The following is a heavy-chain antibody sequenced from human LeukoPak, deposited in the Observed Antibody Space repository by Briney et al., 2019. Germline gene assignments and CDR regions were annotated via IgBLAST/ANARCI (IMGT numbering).Heavy chain of an antibody. Sequence: ASVKVYCKASGYTFTGYYMHWVRQAPGQGLEWMGWINPNSGGTNYAQKFQGRVTMTRDTSISTAYMELSRLRSDDTAVYYCARGESIVVVVAATYYWGQGTLVTVSS. CDR2: INPNSGGT. J-gene: IGHJ4*02. V-gene: IGHV1-2*02. D-gene: IGHD2-15*01. CDR1: GYTFTGYY. CDR3: ARGESIVVVVAATYY.